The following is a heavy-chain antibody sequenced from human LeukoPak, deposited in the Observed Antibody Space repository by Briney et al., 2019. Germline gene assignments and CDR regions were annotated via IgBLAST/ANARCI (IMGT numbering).Heavy chain of an antibody. CDR3: AKSAGYNWGFH. CDR1: GFTFSNYG. CDR2: ISYDGSNK. D-gene: IGHD5-24*01. J-gene: IGHJ4*02. Sequence: GGSLRLSCAASGFTFSNYGMHWVRQAPGKWLEWVALISYDGSNKYYADSVKGRFTISRDNSKNTLYLQMSSLRAEDTAVYYCAKSAGYNWGFHWGQGTLVTVSS. V-gene: IGHV3-30*18.